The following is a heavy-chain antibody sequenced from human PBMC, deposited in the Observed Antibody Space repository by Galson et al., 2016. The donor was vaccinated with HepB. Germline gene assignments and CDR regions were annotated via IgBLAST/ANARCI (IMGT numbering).Heavy chain of an antibody. V-gene: IGHV5-51*01. D-gene: IGHD2-21*01. Sequence: QSGAEVKKPGESLKISCTGSGYSFTHYWLAWVRQMPWKGLEWMGIISPGASDTTYSPSFKCQVTISGDDSFTIVHLEWSGLKGSDTAMYYCARPINSRGPPGDALDIWGQGTMVTVSS. CDR2: ISPGASDT. CDR3: ARPINSRGPPGDALDI. CDR1: GYSFTHYW. J-gene: IGHJ3*02.